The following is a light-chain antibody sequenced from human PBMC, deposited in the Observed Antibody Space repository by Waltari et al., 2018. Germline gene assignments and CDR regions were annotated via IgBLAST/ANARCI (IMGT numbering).Light chain of an antibody. CDR1: SSDVGAHNY. V-gene: IGLV2-8*01. Sequence: QSALTQPPSASGTPGQSVTISCTGTSSDVGAHNYVSWYQQYPGTAPKLIIYEVSKRPSGVPERFSGSKSGNTASRTVSGLQADDDADYYCSSHGGSKVFGGGTKLTVL. J-gene: IGLJ2*01. CDR3: SSHGGSKV. CDR2: EVS.